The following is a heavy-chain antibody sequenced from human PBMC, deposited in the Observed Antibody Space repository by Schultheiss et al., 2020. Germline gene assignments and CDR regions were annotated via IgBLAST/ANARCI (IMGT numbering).Heavy chain of an antibody. CDR2: ISWNSGSI. J-gene: IGHJ4*02. V-gene: IGHV3-9*01. Sequence: SLKISCAASGFTFSSYAMHWVRQAPGKGLEWVSGISWNSGSIGYADSVKGRFTISRDNAKNSVYLQMNRLRAEDTALYYCTREGITAGADYWGQGTLVTVSS. CDR1: GFTFSSYA. D-gene: IGHD6-13*01. CDR3: TREGITAGADY.